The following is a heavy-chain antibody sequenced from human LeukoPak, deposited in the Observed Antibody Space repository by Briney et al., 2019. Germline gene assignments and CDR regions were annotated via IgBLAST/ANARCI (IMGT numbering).Heavy chain of an antibody. CDR3: ATPLDYYDSSGYHQGGD. D-gene: IGHD3-22*01. CDR1: GFSISTYS. Sequence: TGGSLRLSCAASGFSISTYSMNWVRQAPGKGLEWVSSISRSTSFPYYADSVKGRFTISRDNAKNSLYLQMNSLRAEDTAVYYCATPLDYYDSSGYHQGGDWGQGTLVTVSS. J-gene: IGHJ4*02. V-gene: IGHV3-21*04. CDR2: ISRSTSFP.